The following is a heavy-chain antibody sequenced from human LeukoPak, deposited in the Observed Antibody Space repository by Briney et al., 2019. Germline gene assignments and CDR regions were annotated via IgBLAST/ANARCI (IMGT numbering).Heavy chain of an antibody. CDR2: INPNSGGT. D-gene: IGHD2-2*01. Sequence: ASVKVSCKASGYTFTGYYMHWVRQAPGQGLEWMGWINPNSGGTNYAQKFQGRVTMTRDTSISTAYMELSRLRSDDTAVYYCARIGYCSSTSCYSSNVFDIWGQGTMVTVSS. CDR3: ARIGYCSSTSCYSSNVFDI. V-gene: IGHV1-2*02. CDR1: GYTFTGYY. J-gene: IGHJ3*02.